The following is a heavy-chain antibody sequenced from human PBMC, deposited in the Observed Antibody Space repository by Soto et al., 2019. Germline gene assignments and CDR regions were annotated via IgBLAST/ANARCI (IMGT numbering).Heavy chain of an antibody. Sequence: QVQLVQSGAEVKKPGASVKVSCKASGYTFTSYAMHWVRQAPGQRLEWMGWINAGNGNTKYSQKFQGRVTITRDTSASTAYMELSSLRSEDTAVYYCARSYDSSGYYRHFDYWGQGTLVTVSS. CDR3: ARSYDSSGYYRHFDY. D-gene: IGHD3-22*01. V-gene: IGHV1-3*01. CDR1: GYTFTSYA. J-gene: IGHJ4*02. CDR2: INAGNGNT.